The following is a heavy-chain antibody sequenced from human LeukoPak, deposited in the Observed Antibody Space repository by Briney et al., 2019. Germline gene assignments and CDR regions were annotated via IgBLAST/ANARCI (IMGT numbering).Heavy chain of an antibody. CDR2: IKLDGSEK. D-gene: IGHD3-3*01. CDR3: ARDQYDTWSRRGNFDS. Sequence: GGSLRLSCAASGFTFSSYGMHWVRQAPGKGLEWVANIKLDGSEKNYVDSVKGRFTISRDNTKNSLYLQMNSLRAEDTAVFYCARDQYDTWSRRGNFDSWGQGTLVIVSS. V-gene: IGHV3-7*03. J-gene: IGHJ4*02. CDR1: GFTFSSYG.